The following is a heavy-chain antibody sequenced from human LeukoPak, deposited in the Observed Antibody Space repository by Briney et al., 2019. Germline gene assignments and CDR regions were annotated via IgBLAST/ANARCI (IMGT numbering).Heavy chain of an antibody. J-gene: IGHJ4*02. CDR2: ISSSGSHT. V-gene: IGHV3-48*03. CDR1: GFTFSSYE. D-gene: IGHD1-26*01. Sequence: GGSLRLSCAASGFTFSSYEMNWVRQAPGKGLEWVSYISSSGSHTNYADSVTGRFTISRNNAKKSLHLQMNSLRAEDTAVYYCARHPDGSLSLDYWGQGTLVTVSS. CDR3: ARHPDGSLSLDY.